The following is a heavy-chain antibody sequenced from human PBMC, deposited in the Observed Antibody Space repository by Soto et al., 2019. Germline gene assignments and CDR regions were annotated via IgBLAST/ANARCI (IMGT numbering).Heavy chain of an antibody. CDR2: INPSGGST. D-gene: IGHD3-22*01. V-gene: IGHV1-46*01. Sequence: ASVKVSCKASGYTFTSYYMHWVRQAPGQGLEWMGIINPSGGSTSYAQKFQGRVTMTRDTSTSTVYMDLSSPRPEDTAVYYCARDNYEGDYYGMDVWGQGTTVTVSP. CDR1: GYTFTSYY. J-gene: IGHJ6*01. CDR3: ARDNYEGDYYGMDV.